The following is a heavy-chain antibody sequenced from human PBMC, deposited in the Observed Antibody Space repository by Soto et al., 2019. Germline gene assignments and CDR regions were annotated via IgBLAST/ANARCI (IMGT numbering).Heavy chain of an antibody. J-gene: IGHJ4*02. CDR1: GGSFSGYY. V-gene: IGHV4-34*01. Sequence: QVQLQQWGAGLLKPSETLSLTCAVYGGSFSGYYWSWIRQPPGKGLEWIGEINHSGSTNYNPSLTSRATISVDTSKNQFSLKLSSVTAADTAVYYCARATFGGVIVIDYWGQGTLVTVSS. CDR2: INHSGST. D-gene: IGHD3-16*02. CDR3: ARATFGGVIVIDY.